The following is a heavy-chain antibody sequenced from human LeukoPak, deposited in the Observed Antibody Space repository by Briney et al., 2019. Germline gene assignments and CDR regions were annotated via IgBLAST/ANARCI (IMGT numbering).Heavy chain of an antibody. Sequence: SETLSLTCTVSGGSITSSSYYWGWIRQPPGNGLEWIGSIYYSGSTYYNPSLKSRVTISVDTSKNQFSLKLSSVTAADTAVYYCVRGRTGAPRYYYYYYMDVWGKGTTVTVSS. CDR1: GGSITSSSYY. CDR2: IYYSGST. J-gene: IGHJ6*03. D-gene: IGHD3-9*01. CDR3: VRGRTGAPRYYYYYYMDV. V-gene: IGHV4-39*07.